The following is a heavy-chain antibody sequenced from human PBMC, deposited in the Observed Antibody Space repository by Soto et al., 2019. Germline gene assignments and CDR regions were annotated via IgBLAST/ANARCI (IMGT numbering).Heavy chain of an antibody. V-gene: IGHV1-18*01. D-gene: IGHD3-3*02. Sequence: ASVKVSCKASGYIFSSFYINWVRQAPGQGLEWMGWTSGYSGNSKYAQRFQGRVTMTTDTSTNTGYMEMRSLTSDDTAVYYCARDIFGHVDAFDLWGQGTMVTVSS. CDR2: TSGYSGNS. CDR3: ARDIFGHVDAFDL. J-gene: IGHJ3*01. CDR1: GYIFSSFY.